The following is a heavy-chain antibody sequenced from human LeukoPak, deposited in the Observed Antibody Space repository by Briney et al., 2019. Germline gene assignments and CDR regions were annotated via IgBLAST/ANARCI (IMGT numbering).Heavy chain of an antibody. CDR1: GFTFSSYE. V-gene: IGHV3-48*03. CDR2: ISSSGSTI. CDR3: ARDDTHSDPSGSFYDAFDI. Sequence: PGGSLRLSCAASGFTFSSYEMNWVRQAPGKGLEWVSYISSSGSTIYYADSVKGRFTISRDNAKNSLYLQMNSLRAEDTAVYYCARDDTHSDPSGSFYDAFDIWGQGTMVTVSS. D-gene: IGHD3-22*01. J-gene: IGHJ3*02.